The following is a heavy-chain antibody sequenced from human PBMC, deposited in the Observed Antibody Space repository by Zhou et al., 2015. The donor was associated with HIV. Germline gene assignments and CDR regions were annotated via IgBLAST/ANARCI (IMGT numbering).Heavy chain of an antibody. J-gene: IGHJ4*02. V-gene: IGHV1-18*01. CDR1: GYTFTSYG. D-gene: IGHD3-22*01. CDR3: ARNTFYYDSSGYYSPDY. CDR2: ISAYNGNT. Sequence: QVQLVQSGAEVKKPGASVKVSCKASGYTFTSYGFSWVRQAPGQGLEWMGWISAYNGNTNSAQKVQGRVTMTTDTSTSTAYMEVRSLRSADTAVYYCARNTFYYDSSGYYSPDYWGQGTLVTVSS.